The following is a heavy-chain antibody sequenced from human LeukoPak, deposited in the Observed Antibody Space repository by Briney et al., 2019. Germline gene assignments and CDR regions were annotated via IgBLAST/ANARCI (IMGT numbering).Heavy chain of an antibody. Sequence: RPSETLSLTCTVSGGSISSGVYYWSWIRQHLGKGLEWIGHIYYTGTTYYNPSLKSRVIMSVDTSKNQFSLKLSSVTAADTAVYYCASQGRDGYNDPDYWGQGTLVTVSS. CDR2: IYYTGTT. V-gene: IGHV4-31*03. D-gene: IGHD5-24*01. J-gene: IGHJ4*02. CDR3: ASQGRDGYNDPDY. CDR1: GGSISSGVYY.